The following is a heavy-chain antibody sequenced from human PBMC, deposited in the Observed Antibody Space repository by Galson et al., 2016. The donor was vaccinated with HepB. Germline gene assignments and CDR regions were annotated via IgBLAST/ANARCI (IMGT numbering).Heavy chain of an antibody. CDR1: GFTFHNYA. V-gene: IGHV3-49*03. CDR2: IRSNGYGGTT. D-gene: IGHD3-3*01. J-gene: IGHJ4*02. Sequence: SLRLSCAASGFTFHNYAMSWFRQAPGKGLEWVGFIRSNGYGGTTEYAASARGTFSISRDDSKNIAYLQMNSLKTEDTAVYYCSRVVGLDYDLWSGYPDFDYWGQGALVTVSS. CDR3: SRVVGLDYDLWSGYPDFDY.